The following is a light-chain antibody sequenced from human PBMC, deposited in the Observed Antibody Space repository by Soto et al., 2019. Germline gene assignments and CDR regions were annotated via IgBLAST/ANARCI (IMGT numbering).Light chain of an antibody. CDR2: GAS. J-gene: IGKJ5*01. Sequence: EIVLTQSPGTLSLSPGERATLSCRASQSVSSSDLAWYQQKPGQAPRLLIYGASSRATGIPARFSGSGSGTDFTLTISSLEPEDFAVYYCQQRSNWPPGVTFGQGTRLEIK. V-gene: IGKV3D-20*02. CDR1: QSVSSSD. CDR3: QQRSNWPPGVT.